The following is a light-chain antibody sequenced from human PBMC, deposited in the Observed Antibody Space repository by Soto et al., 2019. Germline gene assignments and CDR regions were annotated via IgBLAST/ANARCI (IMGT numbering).Light chain of an antibody. CDR3: QQRANWPLLT. J-gene: IGKJ4*01. V-gene: IGKV3-11*01. CDR2: DAS. Sequence: EIVLTQSPATLSLSPGERATLSCRASQSVNIYLAWYQQKRGQAPRLLIYDASTRAPGIPARFSGSGSETDFTLTISSLEPEDFAVYYCQQRANWPLLTFGGGTKVEIK. CDR1: QSVNIY.